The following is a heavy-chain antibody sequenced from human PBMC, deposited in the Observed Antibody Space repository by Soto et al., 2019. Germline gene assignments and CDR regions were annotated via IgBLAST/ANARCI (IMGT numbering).Heavy chain of an antibody. CDR2: ISWNGAAT. J-gene: IGHJ4*02. D-gene: IGHD3-10*01. CDR3: ANLPLYGSGFDC. V-gene: IGHV3-9*01. CDR1: GFTFDDYA. Sequence: EVQLVESGGGLVQPGGSLRLSCAASGFTFDDYAIHWVRQSPGKGLEWVSGISWNGAATFYMTSVNCRLSISRDNTKNTLYLPMNSLRFEDTAVYYCANLPLYGSGFDCWGQGTLVTVSS.